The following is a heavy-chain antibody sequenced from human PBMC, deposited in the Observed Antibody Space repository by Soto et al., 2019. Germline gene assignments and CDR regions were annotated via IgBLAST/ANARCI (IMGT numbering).Heavy chain of an antibody. D-gene: IGHD5-12*01. CDR1: GYTFTSYG. CDR2: ISAYNGNT. CDR3: ARDYILARWLRYPFDY. J-gene: IGHJ4*02. V-gene: IGHV1-18*01. Sequence: QVQLVQSGAEVKKPGASVKVSCKASGYTFTSYGISWVRQAPGQGLEWMGWISAYNGNTNYAQKLQGRVTMTTDTATSTAYMDLRSLRSDDTAVYYCARDYILARWLRYPFDYWGQGTLVTVSS.